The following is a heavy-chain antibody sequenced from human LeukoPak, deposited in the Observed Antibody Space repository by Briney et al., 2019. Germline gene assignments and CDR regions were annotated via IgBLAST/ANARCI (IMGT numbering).Heavy chain of an antibody. D-gene: IGHD3-10*01. CDR2: ISYDGSNK. Sequence: PGGSLRLSCAASGFTFSSYAMHWVRQAPGKGLEWVAVISYDGSNKYYADSVKGRFTISRDNSKNTLYLQMNSLRAEDTAVYYCVRALGVDWFDPWGQGTLVTVSS. J-gene: IGHJ5*02. CDR1: GFTFSSYA. V-gene: IGHV3-30*04. CDR3: VRALGVDWFDP.